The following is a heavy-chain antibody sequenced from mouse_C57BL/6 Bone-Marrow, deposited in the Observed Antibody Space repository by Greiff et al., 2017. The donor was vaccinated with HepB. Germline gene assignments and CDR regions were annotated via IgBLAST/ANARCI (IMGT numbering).Heavy chain of an antibody. J-gene: IGHJ2*01. V-gene: IGHV7-3*01. D-gene: IGHD3-2*02. CDR1: GFTFTDYY. CDR3: ARYMAAQALYYFDY. CDR2: IRNKANGYTT. Sequence: EVQVVESGGGLVQPGGSLSLSCAASGFTFTDYYMSWVRQPPGKALEWLGFIRNKANGYTTEYSASVKGRFTISRDNSQSILYLQMNALRAEDSATYYCARYMAAQALYYFDYWGQGTTLTVSS.